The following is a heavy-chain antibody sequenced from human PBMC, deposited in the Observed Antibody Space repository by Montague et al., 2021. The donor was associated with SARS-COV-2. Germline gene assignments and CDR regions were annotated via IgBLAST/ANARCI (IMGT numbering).Heavy chain of an antibody. D-gene: IGHD2-2*02. CDR3: ARESSYSRCSSTSCYTSVRFDP. V-gene: IGHV4-59*01. Sequence: SETLSLTCTVSGGSISSYYWSWIRQPPGRGLEWIGYIYYSGSTNYNPSLKSRVTISVDTSKNQFSLKLSSVTAADTAVYYCARESSYSRCSSTSCYTSVRFDPWGQGTLVTVSS. J-gene: IGHJ5*02. CDR2: IYYSGST. CDR1: GGSISSYY.